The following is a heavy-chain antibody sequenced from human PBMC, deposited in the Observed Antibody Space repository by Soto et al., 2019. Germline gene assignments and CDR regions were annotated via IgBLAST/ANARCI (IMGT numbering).Heavy chain of an antibody. CDR2: IWYDGSNK. CDR3: ARSYSSGWYYYYYGMDV. V-gene: IGHV3-33*01. CDR1: GVTFSSYG. D-gene: IGHD6-19*01. J-gene: IGHJ6*02. Sequence: GGSLRLSCAASGVTFSSYGMHWVRQAPGKGLEWVAVIWYDGSNKYYADSVKGRFTISRDNSKNTLYLQMNSLRAEDTAVYYCARSYSSGWYYYYYGMDVWGQGTTVTVSS.